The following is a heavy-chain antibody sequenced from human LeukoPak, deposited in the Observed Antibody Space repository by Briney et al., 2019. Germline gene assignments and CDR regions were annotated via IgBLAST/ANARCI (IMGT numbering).Heavy chain of an antibody. J-gene: IGHJ1*01. D-gene: IGHD3-22*01. CDR2: IIPIFGTA. V-gene: IGHV1-69*13. CDR3: ARVPLHDSSGHYYPH. CDR1: GGTFSSYA. Sequence: ASVKVSCKASGGTFSSYAISWVRQAPGQGLEWMGGIIPIFGTANYAQKFQGRATITADESTSTAYMELSSLRSEDTAVYYCARVPLHDSSGHYYPHWGQGTLVTVSS.